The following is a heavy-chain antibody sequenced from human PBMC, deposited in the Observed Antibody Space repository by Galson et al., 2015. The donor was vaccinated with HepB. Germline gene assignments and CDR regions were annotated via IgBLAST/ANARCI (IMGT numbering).Heavy chain of an antibody. CDR3: ATHSDSWSGYLNP. Sequence: SLRLSCAASGFTFSSYAMSWVRQAPGKGLEWVSAISGSGGSTYYADSVKGRFTISRDNSKNTLYLQMNSLRAEDTAVYYCATHSDSWSGYLNPWGQGTLVTVSS. D-gene: IGHD3-3*01. V-gene: IGHV3-23*01. J-gene: IGHJ5*02. CDR1: GFTFSSYA. CDR2: ISGSGGST.